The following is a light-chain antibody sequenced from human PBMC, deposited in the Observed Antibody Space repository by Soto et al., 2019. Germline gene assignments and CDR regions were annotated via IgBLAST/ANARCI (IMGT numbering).Light chain of an antibody. Sequence: DIQLTQSPPSLSASEGDRVTITCQASHDIKNYLNWYQQKPGKAPKLLIYDAYNLERGVPSRFSGSGTGTDFPFTIGSLQPEDVATYYCQQFDFLPPYTFGQGTRVEIK. V-gene: IGKV1-33*01. CDR3: QQFDFLPPYT. J-gene: IGKJ2*01. CDR2: DAY. CDR1: HDIKNY.